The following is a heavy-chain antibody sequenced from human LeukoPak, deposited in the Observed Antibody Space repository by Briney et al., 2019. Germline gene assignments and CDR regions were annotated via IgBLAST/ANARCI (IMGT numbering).Heavy chain of an antibody. CDR1: GFTFSDYA. CDR3: VTSDNGRINYFDY. V-gene: IGHV3-23*01. D-gene: IGHD2-8*01. J-gene: IGHJ4*02. CDR2: ISGSGGST. Sequence: TGGSLRLSCAASGFTFSDYAMAWGRQAPGKGLEWVSAISGSGGSTYYADSVKGRFTISRDNSKNTLYLQMNSLRAEDTAVYYCVTSDNGRINYFDYWGQGTLVTVSS.